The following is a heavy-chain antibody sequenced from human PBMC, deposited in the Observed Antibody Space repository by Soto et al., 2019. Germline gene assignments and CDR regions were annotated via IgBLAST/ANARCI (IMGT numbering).Heavy chain of an antibody. CDR3: ARDGTGVRY. CDR1: GYTFTTYG. V-gene: IGHV1-18*01. J-gene: IGHJ4*02. Sequence: QVQLVQSGAEVKKPGASMKVSCKASGYTFTTYGISWVRQAPAQGLEWMGWISAYNGDTNYAQMLQGRVTMTTDTSTSTVYMELRSLRSDDTAVYYWARDGTGVRYWGQGTLVTVSS. CDR2: ISAYNGDT.